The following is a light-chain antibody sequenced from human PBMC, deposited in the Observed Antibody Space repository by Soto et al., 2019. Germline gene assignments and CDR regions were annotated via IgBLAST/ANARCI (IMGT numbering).Light chain of an antibody. J-gene: IGKJ1*01. CDR3: QQRSDWPPWT. CDR2: DAS. V-gene: IGKV3-11*01. Sequence: EIVLTQSPATLSLSPGEGATLSCRASQSISSSLAWYQQKPGQAPRLLIYDASSRATGIPARFSGSGSGTDFTLTISSLEPEDFAVYYCQQRSDWPPWTFGQGTKVEIK. CDR1: QSISSS.